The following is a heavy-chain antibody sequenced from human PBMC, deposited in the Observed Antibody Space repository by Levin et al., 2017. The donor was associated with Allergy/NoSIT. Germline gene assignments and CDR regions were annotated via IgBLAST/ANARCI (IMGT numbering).Heavy chain of an antibody. Sequence: GASVKVSCKASGYTFTGYYMHWVRQAPGQGLEWMGWINPNSGGTNYAQKFQGRVTMTRDTSISTAYLELSRLRSDDTAVYYCARVVECSSTSGYFFRRGSYDYGMDVWGQGTTVTVSS. V-gene: IGHV1-2*02. D-gene: IGHD2-2*01. CDR1: GYTFTGYY. CDR3: ARVVECSSTSGYFFRRGSYDYGMDV. CDR2: INPNSGGT. J-gene: IGHJ6*02.